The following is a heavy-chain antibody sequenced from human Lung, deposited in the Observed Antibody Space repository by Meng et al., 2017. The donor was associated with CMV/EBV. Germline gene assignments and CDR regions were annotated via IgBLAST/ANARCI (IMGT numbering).Heavy chain of an antibody. CDR1: GYTFTDYA. V-gene: IGHV1-18*01. Sequence: ASGYTFTDYAISWVRLAPGQGLGWMGWISAYNGHTNYPQHLQGRVTMTTETSTSTAYMELTSLTSDDTAVYYCARDSPYSYYYDTDFWGQGTLVTVSS. CDR2: ISAYNGHT. CDR3: ARDSPYSYYYDTDF. J-gene: IGHJ4*02. D-gene: IGHD3-16*01.